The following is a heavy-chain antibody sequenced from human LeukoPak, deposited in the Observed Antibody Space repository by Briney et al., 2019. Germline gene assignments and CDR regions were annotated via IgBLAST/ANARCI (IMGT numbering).Heavy chain of an antibody. D-gene: IGHD2-2*01. J-gene: IGHJ5*02. CDR2: IYYSGST. CDR3: ARVGVPAAMSFGWFDP. CDR1: GGSISSYY. V-gene: IGHV4-59*01. Sequence: SETLSLTCTVSGGSISSYYWSWIRQPPGKGLEWIGYIYYSGSTNYNPSLKSRVTISVDTSKNQFSLKLSSVTAADTAVYYCARVGVPAAMSFGWFDPWGQGTLVTVSS.